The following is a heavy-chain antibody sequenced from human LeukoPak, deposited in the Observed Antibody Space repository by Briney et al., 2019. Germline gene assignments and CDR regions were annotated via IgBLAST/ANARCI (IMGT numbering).Heavy chain of an antibody. V-gene: IGHV4-34*01. J-gene: IGHJ4*02. CDR1: GGSFSGYY. CDR3: ARGAPYFDY. CDR2: INHSGST. Sequence: SETLSLTCAVYGGSFSGYYWSWIRQPPGKGLEWIGEINHSGSTNYNPSLKGRVTISVDTSKNQFSLKLSSVTAADTAVYYCARGAPYFDYWGQGTLVTVSS.